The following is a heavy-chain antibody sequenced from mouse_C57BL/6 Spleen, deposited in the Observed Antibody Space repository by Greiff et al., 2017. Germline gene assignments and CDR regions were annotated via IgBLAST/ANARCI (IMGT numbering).Heavy chain of an antibody. CDR1: GFTFSNYW. D-gene: IGHD2-1*01. Sequence: EVQGVESGGGLVQPGGSMKLSCVASGFTFSNYWMNWVRQSPEKGLEWVAQIRLKSDNYATHYAGSVKGRFTISRDDSKSSVYLQMNNLRAEDTGIYYCTGGYGNSAWFAYWGQGTLVTVSA. J-gene: IGHJ3*01. V-gene: IGHV6-3*01. CDR2: IRLKSDNYAT. CDR3: TGGYGNSAWFAY.